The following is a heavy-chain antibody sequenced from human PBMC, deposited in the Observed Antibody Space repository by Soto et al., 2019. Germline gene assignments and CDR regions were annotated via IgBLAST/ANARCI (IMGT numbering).Heavy chain of an antibody. CDR3: AKDSRSHPQGWFDP. Sequence: EVQLLESGGGLVQPGESLRLSCAASGFTFSSYAMTWVRQAPGKGLEWVSSISGSGDYTYFADSVKGRFTISRDNSKDTLYLQMSSLRVEDTAIYYCAKDSRSHPQGWFDPWGRGTLVTVCS. CDR2: ISGSGDYT. D-gene: IGHD2-15*01. V-gene: IGHV3-23*01. CDR1: GFTFSSYA. J-gene: IGHJ5*02.